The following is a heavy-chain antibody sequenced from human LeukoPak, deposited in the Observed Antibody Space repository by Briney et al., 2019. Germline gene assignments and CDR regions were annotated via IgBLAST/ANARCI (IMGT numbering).Heavy chain of an antibody. V-gene: IGHV4-39*02. CDR3: ARARGRYIDFLDY. CDR1: GGSISSNYY. D-gene: IGHD3-9*01. CDR2: FFYSGSA. J-gene: IGHJ4*02. Sequence: SETLSLTCTVSGGSISSNYYWGWIRQPPGKGLEWIVSFFYSGSAYYNPSLKSRVTISVDTSKNQFSLRLSSVTAADTAVYYCARARGRYIDFLDYWGQGTLITVSS.